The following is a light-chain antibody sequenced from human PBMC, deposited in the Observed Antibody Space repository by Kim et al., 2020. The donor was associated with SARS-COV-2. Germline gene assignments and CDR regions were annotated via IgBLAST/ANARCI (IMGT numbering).Light chain of an antibody. V-gene: IGLV2-14*03. Sequence: QSALTQPASVSGSPGQSITISCTGTSSDVGGYKYVSWYQQHPGKAPKLMIYDVNNRPSGVSSRFSGSKSGNTASLTISGLQAEDEADYYCSSFTSSTTLVFGGGTKVTVL. CDR2: DVN. CDR1: SSDVGGYKY. CDR3: SSFTSSTTLV. J-gene: IGLJ6*01.